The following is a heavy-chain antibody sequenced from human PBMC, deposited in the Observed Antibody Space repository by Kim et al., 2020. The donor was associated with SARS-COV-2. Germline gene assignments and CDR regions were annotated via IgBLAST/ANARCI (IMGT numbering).Heavy chain of an antibody. CDR2: ISWDGGST. D-gene: IGHD3-9*01. CDR3: AKDSLRYFDSKPGM. J-gene: IGHJ1*01. V-gene: IGHV3-43*01. Sequence: GGSLILSCAASGFTFDDYTMHWVRQAPGKGLEWVSLISWDGGSTYYADSVKGRFTISRDNSKNSLYLQMNSLRTEDTALHYCAKDSLRYFDSKPGMWGQGTLVTVSS. CDR1: GFTFDDYT.